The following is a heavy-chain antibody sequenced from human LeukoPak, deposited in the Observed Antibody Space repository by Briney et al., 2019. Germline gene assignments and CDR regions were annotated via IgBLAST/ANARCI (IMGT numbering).Heavy chain of an antibody. CDR1: GFTFSSYA. Sequence: PGGSLRLSCAASGFTFSSYAMSWVRQAPGKGLEWVSAISGSGGSTYYADSVKGRFTISRDNSKNTLYLQMNSLRAEDTAVYYCAKVEGRGWYGEYYYGMDVWGQGTTVTVSS. D-gene: IGHD6-19*01. V-gene: IGHV3-23*01. CDR3: AKVEGRGWYGEYYYGMDV. CDR2: ISGSGGST. J-gene: IGHJ6*02.